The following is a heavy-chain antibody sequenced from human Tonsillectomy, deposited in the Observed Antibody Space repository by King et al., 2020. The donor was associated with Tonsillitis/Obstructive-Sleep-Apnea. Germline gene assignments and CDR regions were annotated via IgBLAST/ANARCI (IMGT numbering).Heavy chain of an antibody. CDR1: GYSISSTNW. CDR3: ARTQATVTPNWYFDL. CDR2: IFYSGSI. J-gene: IGHJ2*01. Sequence: QLQESGPGLVKPSQTLSLTCAVSGYSISSTNWWGWIRQPPGKGLEWIGYIFYSGSIYYNPSLKGRVTMSLATPKNQFSLKLSSVTAVDTAVYYCARTQATVTPNWYFDLWGRGTLVTVSS. V-gene: IGHV4-28*02. D-gene: IGHD4-17*01.